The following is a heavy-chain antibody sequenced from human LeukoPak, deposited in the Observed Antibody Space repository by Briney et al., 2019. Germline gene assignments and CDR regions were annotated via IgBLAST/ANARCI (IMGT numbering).Heavy chain of an antibody. V-gene: IGHV3-11*01. CDR2: ISSSGSSI. CDR1: GFTFSDYY. CDR3: ARSPNYCSGGSCHSDEYFQH. Sequence: GGSLRLSCAASGFTFSDYYMSWIRQAPGKGLEWVSYISSSGSSIYYADSVKGRFTISRDNAKNSLYLQMNSLRAEDTAVYYCARSPNYCSGGSCHSDEYFQHWGQGTLVTVSS. J-gene: IGHJ1*01. D-gene: IGHD2-15*01.